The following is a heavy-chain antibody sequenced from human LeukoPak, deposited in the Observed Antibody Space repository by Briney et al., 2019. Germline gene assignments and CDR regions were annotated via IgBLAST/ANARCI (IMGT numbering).Heavy chain of an antibody. V-gene: IGHV3-7*01. D-gene: IGHD1-26*01. Sequence: GGSLRLSCAASGFTFSSYWMSWVRQAPGKGLEWVANIKQDGSEKYYVDSVKGRLTISRDNAKNSLYLQMNSLRAEDTAVYYCARDGGSATRYNYYYYYMDVWGKGTTVTVSS. CDR1: GFTFSSYW. CDR2: IKQDGSEK. J-gene: IGHJ6*03. CDR3: ARDGGSATRYNYYYYYMDV.